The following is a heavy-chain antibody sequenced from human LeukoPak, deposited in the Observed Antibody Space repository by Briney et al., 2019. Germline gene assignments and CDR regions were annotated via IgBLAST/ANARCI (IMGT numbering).Heavy chain of an antibody. D-gene: IGHD1-26*01. CDR3: ARSLVVGATYPYH. CDR2: ISYDGSNK. CDR1: GFTFSSYA. J-gene: IGHJ5*02. Sequence: GGSLRLSCAASGFTFSSYAMHWVRQAPGKGLEWVAVISYDGSNKYYADSVKGRFTISRDNAKNSLYLQLNSLRAEDTAVYYCARSLVVGATYPYHWGQGTLVTVPS. V-gene: IGHV3-30*04.